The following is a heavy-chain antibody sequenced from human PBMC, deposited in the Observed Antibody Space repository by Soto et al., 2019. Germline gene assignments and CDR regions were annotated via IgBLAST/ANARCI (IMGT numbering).Heavy chain of an antibody. D-gene: IGHD5-12*01. Sequence: EVQLVESGGGLVQPGGSLRLSCAASGFTFSSYSMNWVRQAPGKGLERVSYISSSSSTIYYADSVKGRFTISRDNAKNSLYLQMNSLRAEDTAVYYCARDRVATITDYWGQGTLVTVSS. J-gene: IGHJ4*02. CDR2: ISSSSSTI. CDR1: GFTFSSYS. CDR3: ARDRVATITDY. V-gene: IGHV3-48*01.